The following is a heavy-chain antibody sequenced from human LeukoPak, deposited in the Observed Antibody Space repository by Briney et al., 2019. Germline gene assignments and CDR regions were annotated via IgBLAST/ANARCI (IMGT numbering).Heavy chain of an antibody. V-gene: IGHV4-39*07. D-gene: IGHD3-10*01. CDR3: ARDRGWFGETLLGGNYYYMDV. J-gene: IGHJ6*03. CDR1: GGSSSSISYY. CDR2: IYYSGST. Sequence: SETLSLTCTVSGGSSSSISYYWGWIRQPPGKGLEWIGSIYYSGSTYYNPSLKSRVTISVDTSKNQFSLKLSSVTAADTAVYYCARDRGWFGETLLGGNYYYMDVWGKGTTVTVSS.